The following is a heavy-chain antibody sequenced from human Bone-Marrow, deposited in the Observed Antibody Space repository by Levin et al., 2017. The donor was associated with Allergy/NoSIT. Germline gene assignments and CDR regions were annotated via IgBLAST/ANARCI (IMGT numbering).Heavy chain of an antibody. D-gene: IGHD3-22*01. CDR2: INHSGST. CDR3: ARAYDDLDY. CDR1: GGSFSGYY. J-gene: IGHJ4*02. V-gene: IGHV4-34*01. Sequence: SETLSLTCAVYGGSFSGYYWSWIRQPPGKGLEWIGEINHSGSTNYNPSLKSRVTISVDTSKNQFSLKLSSVTAADTAVYYCARAYDDLDYWGQGTLVTVSS.